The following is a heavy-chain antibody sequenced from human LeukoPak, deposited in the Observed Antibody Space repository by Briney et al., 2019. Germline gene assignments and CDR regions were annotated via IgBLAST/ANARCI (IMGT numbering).Heavy chain of an antibody. CDR3: ARTIAVAGPFDY. CDR2: TYYRSKWYN. D-gene: IGHD6-19*01. CDR1: GDSVSSDRAS. Sequence: SQTLSLTCAISGDSVSSDRASWNWIRQSPSRGLEWLGRTYYRSKWYNDYAVSVKSRITINPDTSKNQFSLHLNSVTPEDTAVYSCARTIAVAGPFDYWGQGTLVTVSS. J-gene: IGHJ4*02. V-gene: IGHV6-1*01.